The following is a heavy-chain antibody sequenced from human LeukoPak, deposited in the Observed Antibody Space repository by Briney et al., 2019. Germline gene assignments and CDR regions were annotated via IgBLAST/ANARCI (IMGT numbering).Heavy chain of an antibody. J-gene: IGHJ4*02. CDR1: GYTFTGYY. CDR3: ARNDYYGSGETGFDY. D-gene: IGHD3-10*01. V-gene: IGHV1-2*02. Sequence: ASVKVSCKASGYTFTGYYMHWVRQSPGPGLEWMGWINPNSGGTNYAQKFQGRVTMTRDTSISTAYMELSRLRSDDTAVYYSARNDYYGSGETGFDYWGQGTLVTVSS. CDR2: INPNSGGT.